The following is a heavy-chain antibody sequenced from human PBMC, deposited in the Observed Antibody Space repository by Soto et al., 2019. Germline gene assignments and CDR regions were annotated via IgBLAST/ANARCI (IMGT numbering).Heavy chain of an antibody. CDR1: GYTFTSYG. D-gene: IGHD3-3*01. CDR2: ISAYNGNT. CDR3: AISISTFFVVVITTSWFDP. V-gene: IGHV1-18*01. Sequence: ASVKVSCKASGYTFTSYGISWVRQAPGQGLEWMGWISAYNGNTNSPQKLQGRVTMTTDTSTSTAYMELRSLRSDDTAVYYCAISISTFFVVVITTSWFDPWGYGNLVTVAS. J-gene: IGHJ5*02.